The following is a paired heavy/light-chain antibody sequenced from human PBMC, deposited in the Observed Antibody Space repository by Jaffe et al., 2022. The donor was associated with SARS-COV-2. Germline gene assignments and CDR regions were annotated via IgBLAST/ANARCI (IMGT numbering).Light chain of an antibody. J-gene: IGLJ2*01. Sequence: QSVLTQPPSVSGAPGQRVTISCTGSSSNIGTRYDVHWYQQLPGTAPKLLIYGNTNRPSGVPDRFSGSKSGTSASLAITGLQAEDEADYYCQSYDTSLSGVVFGGGTRLTVL. CDR1: SSNIGTRYD. CDR2: GNT. CDR3: QSYDTSLSGVV. V-gene: IGLV1-40*01.
Heavy chain of an antibody. Sequence: QGQLVESGGGVVQPGRSLRLSCAASGFTFSRHGMHWVRQAPGKGLEWVAVISVDGTERNYTDSVKGRFTISRDNSRNTLSLQMNSLRAEDTAMYYCAKERIVVAHDAFDIWGQGTMVTVSS. CDR1: GFTFSRHG. V-gene: IGHV3-30*18. D-gene: IGHD6-19*01. J-gene: IGHJ3*02. CDR3: AKERIVVAHDAFDI. CDR2: ISVDGTER.